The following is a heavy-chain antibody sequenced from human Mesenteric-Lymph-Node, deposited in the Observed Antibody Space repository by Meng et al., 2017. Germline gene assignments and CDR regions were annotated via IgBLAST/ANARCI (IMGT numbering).Heavy chain of an antibody. CDR1: GGSFSAFA. D-gene: IGHD6-19*01. V-gene: IGHV1-69*05. CDR3: ARETGWTS. J-gene: IGHJ5*02. Sequence: SVKVSCKASGGSFSAFAFSWVRQAPGQGIEWMGGIIPYSGRTNYAQKFQGRLTITRDTSASTAYMELNTLTSEDTAVYYCARETGWTSWGQGTLVTVSS. CDR2: IIPYSGRT.